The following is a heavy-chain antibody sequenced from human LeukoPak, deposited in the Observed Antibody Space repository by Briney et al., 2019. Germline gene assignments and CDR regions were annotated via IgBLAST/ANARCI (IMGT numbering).Heavy chain of an antibody. Sequence: GGSLRLSCAASGFNFASYRMHWVRQTPGKGLVWVSRINSGGSGTSYADSVEGRFTISRDNAKNSLYLQMSSLRDEDTAVYYCARDSGVDAHLDYWGQGTLVTLSA. CDR3: ARDSGVDAHLDY. J-gene: IGHJ4*02. CDR1: GFNFASYR. V-gene: IGHV3-74*01. CDR2: INSGGSGT. D-gene: IGHD3-3*01.